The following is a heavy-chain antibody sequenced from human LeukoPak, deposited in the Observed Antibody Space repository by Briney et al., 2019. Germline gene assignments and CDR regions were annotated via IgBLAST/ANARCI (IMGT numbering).Heavy chain of an antibody. Sequence: SETLFLTCTVSGGSISSYYWSWIRQPPGKGLEWIGYIYYSGSTNYNPSLKSRVTISVDTSKNQFSLKLSSVTAADTAVYYCARTYSSSSDYYYYMDVWGKGTTVTVSS. J-gene: IGHJ6*03. CDR1: GGSISSYY. V-gene: IGHV4-59*01. CDR2: IYYSGST. D-gene: IGHD6-6*01. CDR3: ARTYSSSSDYYYYMDV.